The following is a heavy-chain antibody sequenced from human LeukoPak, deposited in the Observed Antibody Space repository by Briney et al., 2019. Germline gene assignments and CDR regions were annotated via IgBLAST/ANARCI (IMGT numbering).Heavy chain of an antibody. CDR3: ARRTMVEGAFDI. CDR2: IGTAGDT. J-gene: IGHJ3*02. V-gene: IGHV3-13*01. CDR1: GFTFSSYD. D-gene: IGHD3-10*01. Sequence: GGSLRLPCAASGFTFSSYDMHWVRQATGKGLEWVSAIGTAGDTYYPGSVKGRFTISRENAKNSLYLQMNSLRAGDTAVYYCARRTMVEGAFDIWGQGTMVTVSS.